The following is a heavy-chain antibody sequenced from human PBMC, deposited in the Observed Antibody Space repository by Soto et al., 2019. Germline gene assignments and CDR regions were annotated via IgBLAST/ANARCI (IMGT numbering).Heavy chain of an antibody. CDR1: GFTFSNAW. J-gene: IGHJ4*02. V-gene: IGHV3-15*01. CDR3: TTPRSGWDFDY. D-gene: IGHD6-19*01. CDR2: IKSKTDGGTT. Sequence: EVQLVESGGGLVKPGGSLRLSCGASGFTFSNAWMSWVRQAPGKGLEWVGRIKSKTDGGTTDYAAPVKGRFTISRDDSKNTLYLQMNSLKTEDTAVYYCTTPRSGWDFDYWGQGTLVTVSS.